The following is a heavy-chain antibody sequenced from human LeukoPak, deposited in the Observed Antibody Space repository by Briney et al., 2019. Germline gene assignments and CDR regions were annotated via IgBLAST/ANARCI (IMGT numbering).Heavy chain of an antibody. CDR2: ISSSSSYI. CDR1: GFTFSSYS. J-gene: IGHJ5*02. CDR3: AREGAYRDSLREGWFDP. Sequence: GGSLRLSCAASGFTFSSYSMNWVRQAPGKGLEWVSSISSSSSYIYYADSVKGRFTISRDNAKNSLYLQMNSLRAEDTAVYYCAREGAYRDSLREGWFDPWGQGTLVTVSS. D-gene: IGHD3-16*01. V-gene: IGHV3-21*01.